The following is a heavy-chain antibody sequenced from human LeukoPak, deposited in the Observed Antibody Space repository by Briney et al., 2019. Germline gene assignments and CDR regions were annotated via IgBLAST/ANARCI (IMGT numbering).Heavy chain of an antibody. V-gene: IGHV3-23*01. Sequence: GGSLRLSCAASGFTFSIYAMSGVRRSPGKGLEWVSAINGSGGSTYYADSVKGRFTISRDNSKNTLYLQMNSLRAEDTAVYYCARTLTTRARPGYYYMDVWGKGTTVTVSS. CDR3: ARTLTTRARPGYYYMDV. CDR1: GFTFSIYA. CDR2: INGSGGST. J-gene: IGHJ6*03. D-gene: IGHD4-17*01.